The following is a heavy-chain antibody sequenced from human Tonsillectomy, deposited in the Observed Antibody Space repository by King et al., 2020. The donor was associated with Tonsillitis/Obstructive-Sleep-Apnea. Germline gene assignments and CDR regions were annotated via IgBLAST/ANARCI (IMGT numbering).Heavy chain of an antibody. CDR2: INPSGGST. V-gene: IGHV1-46*01. Sequence: QLVQSGAEVKKPGASVKVSCKASGYTFTSYYMHWVRQAPGQGLEWMGIINPSGGSTSYAQKFQGRVTMTRDTSTSTVYMELSSLRSEDTAVYYCARDSHPHYFSGGSCYSFDYWGQGTLVTVSS. J-gene: IGHJ4*02. CDR3: ARDSHPHYFSGGSCYSFDY. D-gene: IGHD2-15*01. CDR1: GYTFTSYY.